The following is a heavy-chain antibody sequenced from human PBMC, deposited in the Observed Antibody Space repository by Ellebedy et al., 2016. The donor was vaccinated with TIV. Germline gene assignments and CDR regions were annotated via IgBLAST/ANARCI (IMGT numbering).Heavy chain of an antibody. CDR3: ARGWFGSGMGV. Sequence: LRLSCVISGDSVSTDIGWNWIRQSPSRGLEWLGRTYYRSKWNNDYAVSLKSRITINPDTSKNLFSLQLNSLTPEDTAVYYCARGWFGSGMGVWGQGTTVTVSS. V-gene: IGHV6-1*01. CDR2: TYYRSKWNN. CDR1: GDSVSTDIG. D-gene: IGHD3-10*01. J-gene: IGHJ6*02.